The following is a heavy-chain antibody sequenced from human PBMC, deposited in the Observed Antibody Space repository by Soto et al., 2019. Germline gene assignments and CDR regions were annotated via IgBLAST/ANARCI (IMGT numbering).Heavy chain of an antibody. J-gene: IGHJ6*02. V-gene: IGHV1-8*01. CDR1: GYTFTSYD. Sequence: ASVNVSCKASGYTFTSYDINWVRQATGQGLEWMGWMNPNSGNTGYAQKFQGRVTMTRNTSISTAYMELSSLRSEDTAVYYCASPAPYDFWSGYRGMDVWGQGTTVTVSS. CDR2: MNPNSGNT. CDR3: ASPAPYDFWSGYRGMDV. D-gene: IGHD3-3*01.